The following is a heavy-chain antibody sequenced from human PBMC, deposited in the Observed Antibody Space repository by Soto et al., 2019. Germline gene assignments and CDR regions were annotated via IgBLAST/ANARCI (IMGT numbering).Heavy chain of an antibody. J-gene: IGHJ6*02. CDR1: GGTFGRYA. Sequence: SVKVSCKASGGTFGRYAISWVRRAPGQSLEWMGQINAGFGATDLAQMFQGRVTITADKSTTTVYMELSSLRSDDTAVYYCATDCSGGSCYGASGMDVWGQGTTVTV. V-gene: IGHV1-69*06. CDR2: INAGFGAT. D-gene: IGHD2-15*01. CDR3: ATDCSGGSCYGASGMDV.